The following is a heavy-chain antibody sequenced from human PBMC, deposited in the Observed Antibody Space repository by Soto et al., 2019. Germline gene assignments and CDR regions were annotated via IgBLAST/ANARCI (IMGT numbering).Heavy chain of an antibody. CDR1: GGTFSTYT. CDR3: ARERGGSFSS. V-gene: IGHV1-69*16. Sequence: QVPLVQSGAEVKKPGASVKVSCKASGGTFSTYTINWVRQAPGQGPEWMGGIIPILETPNYAQKFQGRVTITADESTTTAHMELSSLRSEDTAIYYCARERGGSFSSWGQGTLVTVSS. CDR2: IIPILETP. J-gene: IGHJ5*02. D-gene: IGHD1-26*01.